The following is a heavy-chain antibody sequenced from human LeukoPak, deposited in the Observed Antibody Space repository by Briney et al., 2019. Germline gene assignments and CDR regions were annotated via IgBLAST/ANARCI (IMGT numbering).Heavy chain of an antibody. D-gene: IGHD2-15*01. Sequence: ASVTVSCTGSGYTLSNHAFSWVRQAPGQGLEWMGLISADNGNTNHAQKFQGRVSLTTDTSTSTAYMELRSLRSDDTAVYYCASGEVGVVYRAGGRYYYYYHAMDVWGQGTTVTVSS. V-gene: IGHV1-18*04. J-gene: IGHJ6*02. CDR2: ISADNGNT. CDR1: GYTLSNHA. CDR3: ASGEVGVVYRAGGRYYYYYHAMDV.